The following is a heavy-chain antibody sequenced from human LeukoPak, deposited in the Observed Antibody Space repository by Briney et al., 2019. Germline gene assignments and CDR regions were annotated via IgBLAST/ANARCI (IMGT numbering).Heavy chain of an antibody. CDR1: GGSISSGSYY. CDR3: ARGGGVGYYYYYMDV. D-gene: IGHD2-8*01. CDR2: IYTSGST. Sequence: SETLSLTCTVSGGSISSGSYYWSWIRQPPGKGLEWIGRIYTSGSTNYNPSLKSRVTISVDTSKNQFSLKLSSVTAADTAVYYCARGGGVGYYYYYMDVWGKGTTVTISS. V-gene: IGHV4-61*02. J-gene: IGHJ6*03.